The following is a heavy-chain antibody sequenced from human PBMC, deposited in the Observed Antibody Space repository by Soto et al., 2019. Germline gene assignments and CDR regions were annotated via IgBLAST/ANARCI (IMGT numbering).Heavy chain of an antibody. CDR3: ARSSSSSGA. Sequence: EVQLLESGGSLVQPGGSLRLSCAASGFTFSSYAMSWVRQGPGKGLEWVSAISDSGGTTYYADSVKGRFTISRDNSKSTLYLQMNSLRDEDTAIYYCARSSSSSGAWGQGTLVTVSS. CDR1: GFTFSSYA. D-gene: IGHD6-6*01. V-gene: IGHV3-23*01. J-gene: IGHJ4*02. CDR2: ISDSGGTT.